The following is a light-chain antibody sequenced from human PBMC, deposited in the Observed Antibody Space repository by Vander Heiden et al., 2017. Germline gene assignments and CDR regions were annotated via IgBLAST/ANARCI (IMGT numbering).Light chain of an antibody. Sequence: SSPSASVGDRVTITCQASHNINSCLNWYQQKPGKATELLIYDASTLQTGVPARFTGNGSGTDCTFTISILQPEDIATDYCQNYDDLLFLTFGGGTRVEVK. V-gene: IGKV1-33*01. CDR2: DAS. CDR3: QNYDDLLFLT. CDR1: HNINSC. J-gene: IGKJ4*01.